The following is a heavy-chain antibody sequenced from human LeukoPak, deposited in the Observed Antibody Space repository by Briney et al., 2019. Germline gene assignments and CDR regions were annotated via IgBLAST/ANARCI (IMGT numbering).Heavy chain of an antibody. Sequence: HAGGSLRLSCAASGFTFSSYAMSWVRQAPGKGREWVSAISGSGGSTYYADSVKGRFTISRDNSKNTLYLQMNSLRAEDTAVYYCAKATMVRGATDYWGQGTLVTVSS. V-gene: IGHV3-23*01. J-gene: IGHJ4*02. CDR3: AKATMVRGATDY. D-gene: IGHD3-10*01. CDR2: ISGSGGST. CDR1: GFTFSSYA.